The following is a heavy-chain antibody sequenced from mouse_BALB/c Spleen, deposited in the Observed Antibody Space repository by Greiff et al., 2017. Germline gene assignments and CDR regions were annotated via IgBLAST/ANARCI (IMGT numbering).Heavy chain of an antibody. V-gene: IGHV7-3*02. CDR1: GFTFTDYY. CDR2: IRNKANGYTT. D-gene: IGHD1-1*02. CDR3: ARDRRNGYFDY. Sequence: EVKVVESGGGLVQPGGSLRLSCATSGFTFTDYYMSWVRQPPGKALEWLGFIRNKANGYTTEYSASVKGRFTISRDNSQSILYLQMNTLRAEDSATYYCARDRRNGYFDYWGQGTTLTVSS. J-gene: IGHJ2*01.